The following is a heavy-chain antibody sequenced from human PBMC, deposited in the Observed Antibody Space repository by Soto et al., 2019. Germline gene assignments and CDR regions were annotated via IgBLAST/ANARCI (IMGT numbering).Heavy chain of an antibody. CDR1: GYTFSHYW. J-gene: IGHJ4*02. D-gene: IGHD2-2*01. CDR3: SYHTFRDKDF. V-gene: IGHV3-74*01. Sequence: GGSLRLSFAASGYTFSHYWMHWVRQAPGKGLVWASRVNPDGTITTYADSVKGRFTISRDNAKNTLYLQMNSLGVEDKALYYCSYHTFRDKDFWAQGT. CDR2: VNPDGTIT.